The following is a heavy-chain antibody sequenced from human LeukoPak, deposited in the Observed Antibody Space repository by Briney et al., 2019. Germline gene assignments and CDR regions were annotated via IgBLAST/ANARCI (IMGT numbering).Heavy chain of an antibody. J-gene: IGHJ6*03. CDR3: ARWRATVTTSADYYYYMDV. V-gene: IGHV1-2*02. D-gene: IGHD4-11*01. Sequence: ASVKVSCKASGYTFTGYYMHWVRQAPGLGLEWMGWINPNSGGTNYAQKFQGRVTMTRDTSISTAYMELSRLRSDDTAVYYCARWRATVTTSADYYYYMDVWGKGTTVTVSS. CDR1: GYTFTGYY. CDR2: INPNSGGT.